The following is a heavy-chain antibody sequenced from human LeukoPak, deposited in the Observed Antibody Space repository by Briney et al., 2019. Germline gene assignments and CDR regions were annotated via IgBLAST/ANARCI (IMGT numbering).Heavy chain of an antibody. V-gene: IGHV4-59*08. J-gene: IGHJ5*02. Sequence: SETLSLTCTVSGGSINGFYWSWIRQPPGEGLEWIGYIYYSGSTNYNPSLRSRVTISVDRSKNQFSLKMNSVTAADTAMYYCAGLHFAAAEEFDPWGQGTLVTVSS. CDR2: IYYSGST. CDR1: GGSINGFY. D-gene: IGHD6-13*01. CDR3: AGLHFAAAEEFDP.